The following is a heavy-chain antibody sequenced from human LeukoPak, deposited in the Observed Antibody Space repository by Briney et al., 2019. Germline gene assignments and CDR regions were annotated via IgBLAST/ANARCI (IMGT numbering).Heavy chain of an antibody. V-gene: IGHV4-59*11. Sequence: PSETLSLTCTVSSGSISSHYWSWIRQPPGKGLEWIGYIYYSGSTNYNPSLKSRVTISIDTSKNQFSLNLSSVTAADTAVYYCATIVVVVAATPGDYTDVWGKGTTVTVSS. CDR1: SGSISSHY. CDR2: IYYSGST. J-gene: IGHJ6*03. CDR3: ATIVVVVAATPGDYTDV. D-gene: IGHD2-15*01.